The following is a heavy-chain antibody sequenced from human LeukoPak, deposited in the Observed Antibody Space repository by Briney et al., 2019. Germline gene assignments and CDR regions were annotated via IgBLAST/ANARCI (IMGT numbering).Heavy chain of an antibody. J-gene: IGHJ4*02. Sequence: SQTLSLTCAVTGGSISSGGYSWSWIRQPPVKGLEWFGYIYLCGSTYDNPSLKSRVTISVDRSKNQFSLKLSSVTAADTAVYYCARYYYDSSIYYYYLDCWGQGTLVTVSS. V-gene: IGHV4-30-2*01. D-gene: IGHD3-22*01. CDR1: GGSISSGGYS. CDR2: IYLCGST. CDR3: ARYYYDSSIYYYYLDC.